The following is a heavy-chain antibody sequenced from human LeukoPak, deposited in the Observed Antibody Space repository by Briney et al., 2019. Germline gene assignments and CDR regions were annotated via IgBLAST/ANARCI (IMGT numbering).Heavy chain of an antibody. Sequence: SQTLSLTCTVSGGSISSGSYYWSCIRQPPGKGLEWIGRIYTSGSTNYNPSLKSRVTISVDTSKNQFSLKLSSVTAADTAVYYCARGYYDFWSGYYHWFDPWGQGTLVTVSS. D-gene: IGHD3-3*01. CDR2: IYTSGST. J-gene: IGHJ5*02. V-gene: IGHV4-61*02. CDR3: ARGYYDFWSGYYHWFDP. CDR1: GGSISSGSYY.